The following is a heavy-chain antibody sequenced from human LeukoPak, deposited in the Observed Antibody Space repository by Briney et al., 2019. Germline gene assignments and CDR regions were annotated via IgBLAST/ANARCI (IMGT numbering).Heavy chain of an antibody. Sequence: GGSLRLSCAASGFTFDDYAMHWVRQAPGKGLEWVSLISWGGGSTYYAGSVKGRFTISRDNSKNSLYLHMNSLRAEDTALYYCAKDRPGNSYGHFDYWGQGTLVTVSS. CDR1: GFTFDDYA. CDR2: ISWGGGST. J-gene: IGHJ4*02. D-gene: IGHD3-10*01. V-gene: IGHV3-43D*04. CDR3: AKDRPGNSYGHFDY.